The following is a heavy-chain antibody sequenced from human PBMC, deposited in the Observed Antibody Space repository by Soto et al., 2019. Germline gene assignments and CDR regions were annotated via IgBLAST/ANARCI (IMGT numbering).Heavy chain of an antibody. CDR3: VISRWYTQYAFAY. J-gene: IGHJ4*02. V-gene: IGHV3-23*01. CDR2: LGKTGA. Sequence: GGSLRLSCAASGFTFSSHAMSWVRQSPVKGLELVASLGKTGAYYADSVKGRFSISRDTSKSTLFLQLNNVRADDSAIYYCVISRWYTQYAFAYWGQGTLVPVSS. D-gene: IGHD6-19*01. CDR1: GFTFSSHA.